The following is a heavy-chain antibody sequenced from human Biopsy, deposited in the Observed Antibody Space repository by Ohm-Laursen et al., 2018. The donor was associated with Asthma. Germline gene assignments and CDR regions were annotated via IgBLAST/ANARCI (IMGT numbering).Heavy chain of an antibody. Sequence: SLRLSCTASRFTYEMHWVRQAPGKGLEWVAVISYDGSSIYYADSVKGRFTISRDNSKNTLSLQMNSLTAEDTAVYYCAREGVAGTYIEDWGQGTLATVSS. CDR3: AREGVAGTYIED. J-gene: IGHJ4*02. V-gene: IGHV3-30-3*01. CDR2: ISYDGSSI. CDR1: RFTYE. D-gene: IGHD6-19*01.